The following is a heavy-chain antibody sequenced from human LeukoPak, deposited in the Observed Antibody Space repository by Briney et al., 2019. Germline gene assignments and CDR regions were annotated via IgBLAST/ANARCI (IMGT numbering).Heavy chain of an antibody. J-gene: IGHJ5*02. Sequence: PSETLSLTCTVSGGSISSYYWSWIRQPAGKGLEWIGRIYTSGSTNYNPSLKSRVTMSVDTSKNQFSLKLSSVTAADTAVYYCARERPNTYYDFWSAIGWFDPWGQGTLVTVSS. V-gene: IGHV4-4*07. D-gene: IGHD3-3*01. CDR3: ARERPNTYYDFWSAIGWFDP. CDR1: GGSISSYY. CDR2: IYTSGST.